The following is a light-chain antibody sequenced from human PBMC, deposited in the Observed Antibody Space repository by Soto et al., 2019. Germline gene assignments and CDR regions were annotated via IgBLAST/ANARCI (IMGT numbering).Light chain of an antibody. CDR2: AAS. CDR3: QQYNSYLLT. J-gene: IGKJ4*01. Sequence: DIQLTQSPSFLSASVGDRVTITCRASQGISSYLAWYQQKPGKAPKLLIYAASTLQSGVPSRFSGSGSGTEFTLTISSLQPEDFATYYCQQYNSYLLTFGGGTKVDIK. CDR1: QGISSY. V-gene: IGKV1-9*01.